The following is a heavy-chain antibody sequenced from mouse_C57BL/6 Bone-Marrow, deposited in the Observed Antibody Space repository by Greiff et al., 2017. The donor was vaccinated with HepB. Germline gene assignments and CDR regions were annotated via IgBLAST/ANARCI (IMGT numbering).Heavy chain of an antibody. CDR2: INPNYGTT. V-gene: IGHV1-39*01. D-gene: IGHD1-1*01. J-gene: IGHJ1*03. CDR3: AMGTTVDWYFDV. CDR1: GYSFTDYN. Sequence: VHVKQSGPELVKPGASVKISCKASGYSFTDYNMNWVKQSNGKSLEWIGVINPNYGTTSYNQKFKGKATLTVDQSSSTAYMQLNSLTSEDSAVYYCAMGTTVDWYFDVWGTGTTVTVSS.